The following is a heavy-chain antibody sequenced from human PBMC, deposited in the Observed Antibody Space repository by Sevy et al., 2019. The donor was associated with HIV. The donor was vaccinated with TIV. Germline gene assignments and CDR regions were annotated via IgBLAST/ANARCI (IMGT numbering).Heavy chain of an antibody. D-gene: IGHD3-22*01. Sequence: GGSLRLSCAASGFTFSTYAMSWVRQAPGKGLEWVSGISGGGGDTSHADSVKGRFTISGDNSKNTLYLQMNSLRAEDTAVYYCAKVDCSGYYEPYYYYGMDVWGQGTTVTVSS. V-gene: IGHV3-23*01. CDR3: AKVDCSGYYEPYYYYGMDV. J-gene: IGHJ6*02. CDR2: ISGGGGDT. CDR1: GFTFSTYA.